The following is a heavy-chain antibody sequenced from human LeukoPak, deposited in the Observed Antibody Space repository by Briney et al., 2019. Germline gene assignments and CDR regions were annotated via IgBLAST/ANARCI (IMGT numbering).Heavy chain of an antibody. CDR3: ARVRSSSGWFRGGYFDY. D-gene: IGHD6-19*01. V-gene: IGHV1-69*13. CDR2: IIPIFGTA. CDR1: GGTFSSYA. Sequence: ASVKVSCKASGGTFSSYAISWVRQAPGQGLEWMGGIIPIFGTANYAQKFQGRVTITADESTSTAYMELSSLRSEDTAVYYCARVRSSSGWFRGGYFDYWGQGTLVTVSS. J-gene: IGHJ4*02.